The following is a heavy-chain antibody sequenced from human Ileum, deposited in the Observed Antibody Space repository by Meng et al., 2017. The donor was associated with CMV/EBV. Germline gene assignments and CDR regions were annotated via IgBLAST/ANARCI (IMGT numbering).Heavy chain of an antibody. CDR2: IYWDGDR. CDR1: GFSLTTTGVG. V-gene: IGHV2-5*02. CDR3: AQTSTGNIPFSYLFDY. D-gene: IGHD3-10*01. Sequence: QITLKESGPTLVKPTQTRTLTCTFSGFSLTTTGVGVGWIRQPPGKALEWLAIIYWDGDRRYNPSLRSRLTIMKDTSGNQVVLKMADMDPVDTATYYCAQTSTGNIPFSYLFDYWGQGALVTVSS. J-gene: IGHJ4*02.